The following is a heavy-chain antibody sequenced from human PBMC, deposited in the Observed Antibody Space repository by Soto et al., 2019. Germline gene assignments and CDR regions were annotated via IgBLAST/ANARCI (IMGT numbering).Heavy chain of an antibody. CDR2: VYYTGTT. CDR3: ARDMSGGSSWYEFDS. CDR1: GESIRSSY. Sequence: SETLSHTWTVSGESIRSSYWSWVRQPPGRGLEWIGYVYYTGTTNSNPSLKSRVTISADTSKNLFSLKVVSVTPADTAVYFCARDMSGGSSWYEFDSWGPGTLVTVSS. J-gene: IGHJ4*02. V-gene: IGHV4-59*01. D-gene: IGHD6-13*01.